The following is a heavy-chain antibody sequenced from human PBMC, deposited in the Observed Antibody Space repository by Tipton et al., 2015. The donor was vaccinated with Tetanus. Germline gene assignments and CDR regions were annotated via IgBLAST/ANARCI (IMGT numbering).Heavy chain of an antibody. J-gene: IGHJ4*02. Sequence: SLRLSCEVSGFIFSSYTMNWVRQTPGKGLEWVSSISSTSSYVYYADSLKGRFTISRDNAKSSLYLQMNSLRAEDTAAYFCASGSALDYWGPGALVTVSS. V-gene: IGHV3-21*01. CDR1: GFIFSSYT. D-gene: IGHD6-25*01. CDR2: ISSTSSYV. CDR3: ASGSALDY.